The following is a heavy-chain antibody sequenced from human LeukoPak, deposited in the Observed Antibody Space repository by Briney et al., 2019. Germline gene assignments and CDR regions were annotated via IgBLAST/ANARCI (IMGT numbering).Heavy chain of an antibody. D-gene: IGHD3-22*01. CDR3: TRGYGGYDSSGYY. Sequence: GGTLRLSCTASGFTFDDYAMTWVRQAPGTGLEWVGCIRSKAYGGTTDYAASVKGRFTISRDDSKSIAYLQMNSLKTEDTAVYYCTRGYGGYDSSGYYWGQGALVTVSS. CDR1: GFTFDDYA. V-gene: IGHV3-49*04. J-gene: IGHJ4*02. CDR2: IRSKAYGGTT.